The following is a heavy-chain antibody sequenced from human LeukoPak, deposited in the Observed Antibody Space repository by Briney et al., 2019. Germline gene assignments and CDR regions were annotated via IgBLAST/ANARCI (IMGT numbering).Heavy chain of an antibody. CDR1: GYTFTSFA. Sequence: ASVKVSCKASGYTFTSFAINWLRQTPGQGPEWVGWINTHTGNPSYAQGFTGRFVFSLDTSVSTAYLQISSLKAEDTAVYHCVRDGYNSLSSDFDYWGQGTLVTVSS. V-gene: IGHV7-4-1*02. CDR3: VRDGYNSLSSDFDY. J-gene: IGHJ4*02. CDR2: INTHTGNP. D-gene: IGHD3-22*01.